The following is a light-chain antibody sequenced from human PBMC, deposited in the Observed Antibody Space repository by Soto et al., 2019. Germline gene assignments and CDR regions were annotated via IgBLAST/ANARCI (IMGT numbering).Light chain of an antibody. CDR2: KNN. J-gene: IGLJ2*01. V-gene: IGLV1-47*01. Sequence: QAVVTQPPSASGTPGQRVTISCSGSSSNIGSNYVYWYQQLPGTAPKLLIYKNNQRPSGVPDRFSGSKSGTSASLAISGLRSEDEADYYCAAWDDSLSGLVVFGGGTKVTAL. CDR3: AAWDDSLSGLVV. CDR1: SSNIGSNY.